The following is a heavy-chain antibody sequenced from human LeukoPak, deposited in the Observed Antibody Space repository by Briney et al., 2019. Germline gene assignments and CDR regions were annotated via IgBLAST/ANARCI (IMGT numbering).Heavy chain of an antibody. D-gene: IGHD5-18*01. V-gene: IGHV1-2*02. Sequence: ASVKVSCKASGYPFYTYGISWVRQAPGQGLEWMGWINPNSGGTNYAQKFQGRVTMTRDTSISTAYMELSRLRSDDTAVYYCARRYSYVANFDYWGQGTLVTVSS. CDR2: INPNSGGT. CDR1: GYPFYTYG. J-gene: IGHJ4*02. CDR3: ARRYSYVANFDY.